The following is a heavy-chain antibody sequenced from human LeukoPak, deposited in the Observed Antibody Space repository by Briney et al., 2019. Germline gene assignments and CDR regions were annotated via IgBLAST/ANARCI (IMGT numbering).Heavy chain of an antibody. CDR2: IYYSGST. CDR1: GDSISSYF. D-gene: IGHD3-22*01. Sequence: SETLSLTCTVSGDSISSYFWSWIRQPPGKGLEWIGYIYYSGSTNYNPSLKSRVTISVDTSKNQFSLKLSSVTAADTAVYYCARQVTMIPYGMDVWGQGTTVTVSS. V-gene: IGHV4-59*08. CDR3: ARQVTMIPYGMDV. J-gene: IGHJ6*02.